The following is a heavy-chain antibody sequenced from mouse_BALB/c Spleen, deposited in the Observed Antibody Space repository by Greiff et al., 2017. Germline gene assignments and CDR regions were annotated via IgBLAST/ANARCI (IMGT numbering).Heavy chain of an antibody. Sequence: QVQLQQSGAELVRPGVSVKISCKGSGYTFTDYAMHWVKQSHAKSLEWIGVISTYYGDASYNQKFKGKATMTVDKSSSTAYMELARLTSEDSAIYYCAIGCNPFDYWGQGTTLTVSS. D-gene: IGHD3-3*01. J-gene: IGHJ2*01. CDR1: GYTFTDYA. V-gene: IGHV1S137*01. CDR2: ISTYYGDA. CDR3: AIGCNPFDY.